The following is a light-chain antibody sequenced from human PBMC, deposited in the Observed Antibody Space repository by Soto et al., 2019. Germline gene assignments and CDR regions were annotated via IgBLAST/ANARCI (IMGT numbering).Light chain of an antibody. CDR1: QSVRTW. CDR2: KAS. CDR3: LEYNSYLIYT. J-gene: IGKJ2*01. V-gene: IGKV1-5*03. Sequence: DIQMTQSPSTLSASVGDRVTITCRASQSVRTWLAWYQQKPGKAPKLLIYKASSLQSGVPSRFSGSGSGTEFTLTISRLQPDDFATYYCLEYNSYLIYTFGQGTKVEIK.